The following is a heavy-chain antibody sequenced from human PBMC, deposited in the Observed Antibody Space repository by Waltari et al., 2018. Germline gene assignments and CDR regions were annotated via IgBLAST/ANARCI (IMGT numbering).Heavy chain of an antibody. Sequence: EVQLVESGGGLVKPGGSLSLSCAASGFSFGSYSMHWVRQAPGKGLEWVSSISSGSGYIYYTDSVKGRFTISRDNAKNSLYLQMSSLRAEDTAVYYCVRDESDFFDYWGQGTLVTVSS. CDR1: GFSFGSYS. J-gene: IGHJ4*02. CDR3: VRDESDFFDY. CDR2: ISSGSGYI. V-gene: IGHV3-21*01. D-gene: IGHD3-3*01.